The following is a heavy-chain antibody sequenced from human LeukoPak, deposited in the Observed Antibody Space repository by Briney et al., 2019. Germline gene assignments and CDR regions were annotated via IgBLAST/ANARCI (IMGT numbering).Heavy chain of an antibody. D-gene: IGHD6-13*01. CDR1: GFSLSTSGMC. CDR2: IDWDDDK. V-gene: IGHV2-70*11. CDR3: ARGDSSSWYRRGAFDY. J-gene: IGHJ4*02. Sequence: SGPTLVKPTQTLTLTCTFSGFSLSTSGMCVSWIRQPPGKALEWLARIDWDDDKYYSTSLKTRLTISKDTSKNQVVLTMTNMDPVDTATYYCARGDSSSWYRRGAFDYWGQGTLVTVSS.